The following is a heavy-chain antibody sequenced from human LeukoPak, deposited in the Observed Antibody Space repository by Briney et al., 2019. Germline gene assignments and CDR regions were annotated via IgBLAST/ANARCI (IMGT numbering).Heavy chain of an antibody. Sequence: PSETLCLTCTASGGSISSYYWSWIRQPPGKGLEWVGYIYYSGSTNYNPSLKSRVTISVDTSKNQFSLKLSSVTAADTAVYYCARHRSGEVWNYHYYYYYGMDVWGQGTTVTVSS. J-gene: IGHJ6*02. D-gene: IGHD1-7*01. CDR1: GGSISSYY. CDR2: IYYSGST. CDR3: ARHRSGEVWNYHYYYYYGMDV. V-gene: IGHV4-59*08.